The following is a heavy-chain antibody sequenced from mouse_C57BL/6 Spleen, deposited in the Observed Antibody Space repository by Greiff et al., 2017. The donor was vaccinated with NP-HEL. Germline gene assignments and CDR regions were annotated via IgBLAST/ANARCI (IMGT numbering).Heavy chain of an antibody. V-gene: IGHV1-50*01. CDR2: IDPSDSYT. CDR3: ARMRSFDY. Sequence: QVQLQQSGAELVKPGASVKLSCKASGYTFTSYWMQWVKQRPGQGLEWIGEIDPSDSYTNYNQKFKGKATLTVDTSSSTAYMQLSSLTSEDSAVYYCARMRSFDYWGQGTTLTVSS. CDR1: GYTFTSYW. J-gene: IGHJ2*01.